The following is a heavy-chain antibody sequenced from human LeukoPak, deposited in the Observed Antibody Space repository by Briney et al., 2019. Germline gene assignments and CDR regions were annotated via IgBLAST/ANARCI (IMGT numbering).Heavy chain of an antibody. Sequence: GGSLRLSCAAPGFTVSHTYVSWVRQAPGKGLEWVSVIYSGGSTYYGDSVKGRFTMSRDNSKNTLYLQMNSLRAEDTAVYYCARDGKSSGWFGWFDSWGQGTLVTVSS. CDR3: ARDGKSSGWFGWFDS. CDR1: GFTVSHTY. D-gene: IGHD6-19*01. J-gene: IGHJ5*01. CDR2: IYSGGST. V-gene: IGHV3-53*01.